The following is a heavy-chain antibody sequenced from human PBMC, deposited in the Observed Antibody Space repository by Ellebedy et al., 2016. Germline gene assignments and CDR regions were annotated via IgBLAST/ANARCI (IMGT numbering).Heavy chain of an antibody. CDR1: GFTFSRSG. Sequence: GGSLRLSCAASGFTFSRSGMHWVRQAPGKGLEWVAIIWLDGSKEYYADSVKRRFTISRDNSKNTLYMQMNSLRAEDTAVYYCARDKNTGYIDYWGQGALVTVSS. V-gene: IGHV3-33*01. CDR3: ARDKNTGYIDY. CDR2: IWLDGSKE. J-gene: IGHJ4*02. D-gene: IGHD2-8*02.